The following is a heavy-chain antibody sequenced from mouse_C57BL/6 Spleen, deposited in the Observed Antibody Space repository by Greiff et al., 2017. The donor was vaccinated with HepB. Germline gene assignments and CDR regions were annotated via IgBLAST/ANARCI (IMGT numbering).Heavy chain of an antibody. J-gene: IGHJ1*03. CDR2: ISYDGSN. Sequence: EVQLQQSGPGLVKPSQSLSLTCSVTGYSITSGYYWNWIRQFPGNKLEWMGYISYDGSNNYNPSLKNRISITRDTSKNQFFLKLNSVTTEDTATYYCAREDSHWYFDVWGTGTTVTVSS. CDR3: AREDSHWYFDV. D-gene: IGHD2-12*01. V-gene: IGHV3-6*01. CDR1: GYSITSGYY.